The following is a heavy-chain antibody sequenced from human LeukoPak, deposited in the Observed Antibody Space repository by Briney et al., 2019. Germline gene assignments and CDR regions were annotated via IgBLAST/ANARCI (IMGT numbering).Heavy chain of an antibody. J-gene: IGHJ4*02. Sequence: SETLSLTCTVSGYSISSGYYWGWIRQPPGKGLEWIGSIYLSGSTYYNPSLKSRVTISVDTSKNQFSLKLSSVTAADTAVYYCAGTIAVAGTNFDYWGQGTLVTVSS. V-gene: IGHV4-38-2*02. CDR2: IYLSGST. CDR3: AGTIAVAGTNFDY. D-gene: IGHD6-19*01. CDR1: GYSISSGYY.